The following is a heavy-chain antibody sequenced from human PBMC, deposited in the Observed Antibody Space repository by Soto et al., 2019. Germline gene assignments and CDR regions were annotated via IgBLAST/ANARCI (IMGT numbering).Heavy chain of an antibody. Sequence: GGSLRLSCAASGFTFSSYGMHWVRQAPGKGLEWVAVIWYDGSNKYYADSVKGRFTISRDNSKNTLYLQMNSLRAEDTAVYYCARDSPGMVAPEGWFDPWGQGTLVTVSS. J-gene: IGHJ5*02. CDR3: ARDSPGMVAPEGWFDP. V-gene: IGHV3-33*01. D-gene: IGHD1-26*01. CDR2: IWYDGSNK. CDR1: GFTFSSYG.